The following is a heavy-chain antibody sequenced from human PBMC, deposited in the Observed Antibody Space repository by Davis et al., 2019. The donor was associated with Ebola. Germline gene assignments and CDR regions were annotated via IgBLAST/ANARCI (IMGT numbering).Heavy chain of an antibody. D-gene: IGHD2-8*01. CDR1: GYTFTSYD. V-gene: IGHV1-8*01. CDR2: MNPNSGNT. CDR3: ARLNCTNGVCYSSDI. J-gene: IGHJ3*02. Sequence: ASVKVSCKASGYTFTSYDINWVRQATGQGLEWMGWMNPNSGNTGYAQKFQGRVTMTRNTSISTAYMELSSLRSEDTAVYYCARLNCTNGVCYSSDIWGQGTMVTVSS.